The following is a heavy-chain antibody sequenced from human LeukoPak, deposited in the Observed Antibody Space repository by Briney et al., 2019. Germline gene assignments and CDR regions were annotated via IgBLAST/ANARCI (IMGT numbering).Heavy chain of an antibody. CDR2: ISTSSSTI. Sequence: PGGSLRLSCAASGFTFTTYNMNWVRQAPGKGLEWVSYISTSSSTIYYADSVKGRFTISRDNAKNSLYLQMNSLRAEDTAVYYCAREASGYYHVFDSWGQGTLVTVSS. V-gene: IGHV3-48*01. J-gene: IGHJ4*02. D-gene: IGHD6-13*01. CDR3: AREASGYYHVFDS. CDR1: GFTFTTYN.